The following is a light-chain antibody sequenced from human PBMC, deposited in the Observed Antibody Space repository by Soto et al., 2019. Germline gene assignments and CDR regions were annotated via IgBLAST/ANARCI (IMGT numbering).Light chain of an antibody. CDR3: QQRRTWPPLT. J-gene: IGKJ4*01. V-gene: IGKV3-11*01. CDR2: DAS. Sequence: EIVLTQSPATLSLSPGERATLSCRASQSVSNFLAWYQQKPGQAPRLLIYDASTRTTGIPARFSGSGSGTDFALTISSLEPEDFAVYYCQQRRTWPPLTFGGGTKVEIK. CDR1: QSVSNF.